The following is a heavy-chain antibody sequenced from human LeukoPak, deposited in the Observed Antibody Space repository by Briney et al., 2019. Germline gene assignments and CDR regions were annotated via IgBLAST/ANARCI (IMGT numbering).Heavy chain of an antibody. CDR3: ARGRVGALVPYD. CDR1: GYTFTGYY. J-gene: IGHJ4*02. Sequence: ASVTVSCTASGYTFTGYYMHWVRQAPGQGLEWMGWINPNSGGTNYAQKFQGRVTMTRDTSISTAYMELSRLRSDDTAVYYWARGRVGALVPYDWGQGTLVTVSS. V-gene: IGHV1-2*02. CDR2: INPNSGGT. D-gene: IGHD1-26*01.